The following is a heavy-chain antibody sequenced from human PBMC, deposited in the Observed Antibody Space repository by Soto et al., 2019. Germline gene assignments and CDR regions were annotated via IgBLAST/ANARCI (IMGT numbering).Heavy chain of an antibody. CDR2: ISGRGHRT. Sequence: EEQLLESGGGLVQPGGSLRLSCAVSGFTFRDYAMSWVRQAPGQGLEWVSAISGRGHRTYYADSVKGRFTISRDNSKNTLYLQMNTLRAEDTATYYCAKDVFADSKPFDYWGQGTLVTVSS. J-gene: IGHJ4*02. V-gene: IGHV3-23*01. CDR1: GFTFRDYA. D-gene: IGHD2-21*01. CDR3: AKDVFADSKPFDY.